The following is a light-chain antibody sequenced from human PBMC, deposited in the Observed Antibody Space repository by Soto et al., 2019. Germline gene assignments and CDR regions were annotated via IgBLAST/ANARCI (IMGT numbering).Light chain of an antibody. J-gene: IGKJ4*01. CDR1: QDISNF. CDR3: QHLNGYPLS. V-gene: IGKV1-9*01. CDR2: SAS. Sequence: DVQLTQSPSFLPASVGDRVTITCRASQDISNFLVWYQQKPGKAPKLLIHSASTLQSDVPSRFSGSGPATDFTLTITALQPEDFATYYCQHLNGYPLSFGGGTKVEIK.